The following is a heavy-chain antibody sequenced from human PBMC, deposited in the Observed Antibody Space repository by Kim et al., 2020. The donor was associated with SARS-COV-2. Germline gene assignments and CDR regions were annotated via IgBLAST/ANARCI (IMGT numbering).Heavy chain of an antibody. D-gene: IGHD2-15*01. V-gene: IGHV3-23*01. J-gene: IGHJ4*02. Sequence: SVKGRLTISRDNDKNTLYLQMNRLRAEDTAVYYCAKTRGYCSGGSCYQDYWGQGTLVTVSS. CDR3: AKTRGYCSGGSCYQDY.